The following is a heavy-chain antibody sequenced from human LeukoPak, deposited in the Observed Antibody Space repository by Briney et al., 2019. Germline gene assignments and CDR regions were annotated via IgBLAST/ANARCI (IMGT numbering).Heavy chain of an antibody. Sequence: GESLKVSCKGYGYSFTSYWIIWVREMPGKGLEWMGRIDPSDSYTNYSPSLQGHVTISADKSISAAYLQWSNLKASDTAMYYCARARGDHYSFDYWGQGTLVTVSS. CDR3: ARARGDHYSFDY. CDR2: IDPSDSYT. V-gene: IGHV5-10-1*01. J-gene: IGHJ4*02. D-gene: IGHD3-10*01. CDR1: GYSFTSYW.